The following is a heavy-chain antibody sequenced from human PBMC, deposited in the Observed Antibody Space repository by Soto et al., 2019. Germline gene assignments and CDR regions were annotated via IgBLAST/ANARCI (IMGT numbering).Heavy chain of an antibody. Sequence: EVQLLESGGGLVQPGGSLRLSCAASGFTFSSYAMSWVRQAPGKGLEWVSAISGSGGSTYYADSVKGRFTISRDNSKNTLYLQMNSLRAEDTAVYYCAKDLHYDSSGWSFFASSYPFDYWGQGTLVTVSS. CDR3: AKDLHYDSSGWSFFASSYPFDY. J-gene: IGHJ4*02. CDR2: ISGSGGST. D-gene: IGHD3-22*01. V-gene: IGHV3-23*01. CDR1: GFTFSSYA.